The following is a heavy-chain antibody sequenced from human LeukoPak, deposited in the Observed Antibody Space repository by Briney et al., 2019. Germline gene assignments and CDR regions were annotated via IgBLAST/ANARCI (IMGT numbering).Heavy chain of an antibody. CDR3: ARNQWELNAFDI. V-gene: IGHV1-18*04. CDR1: GGSFSSYA. CDR2: ISAYNGNT. Sequence: GASVKVSCKASGGSFSSYALSWVRQAPGQGLEWMGWISAYNGNTNYAQKLQGRVTMTTDTSTSTAYMELRSLRSDDTAVYYCARNQWELNAFDIWGQGTMVTVSS. J-gene: IGHJ3*02. D-gene: IGHD1-26*01.